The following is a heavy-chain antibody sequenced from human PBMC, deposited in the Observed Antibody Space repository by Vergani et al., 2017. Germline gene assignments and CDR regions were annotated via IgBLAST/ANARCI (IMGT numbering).Heavy chain of an antibody. CDR3: ARGGSSSWYCDY. CDR2: IHYSGST. D-gene: IGHD6-13*01. J-gene: IGHJ4*02. Sequence: QLQLQESGPGLVKPSATLSLTCSVSGASIRSSNYYWGWIRQPPGKGLEWIASIHYSGSTNYNPSLKSRVTISVDTSKNQFSLKLSSVTAADTAVYYCARGGSSSWYCDYWGQGTLVTVSS. V-gene: IGHV4-39*07. CDR1: GASIRSSNYY.